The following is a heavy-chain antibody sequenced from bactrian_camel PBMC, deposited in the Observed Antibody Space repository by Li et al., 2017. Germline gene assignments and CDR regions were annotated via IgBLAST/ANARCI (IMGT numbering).Heavy chain of an antibody. V-gene: IGHV3S55*01. Sequence: HVQLVESGGGSVQAGDSLTLSCAASGMRYPFFSMAWFRQAPGKEREGVARIDSRGTIEYLDSVKGRFTISKDNNKNTLYLQMNSLIPGDTAMYYCATKYPLADGCNVRPWRGYSDWGQGTQVTVS. CDR3: ATKYPLADGCNVRPWRGYSD. J-gene: IGHJ4*01. CDR2: IDSRGTI. D-gene: IGHD3*01. CDR1: GMRYPFFS.